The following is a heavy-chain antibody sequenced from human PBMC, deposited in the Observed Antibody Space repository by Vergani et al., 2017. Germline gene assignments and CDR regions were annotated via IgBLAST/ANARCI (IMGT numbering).Heavy chain of an antibody. Sequence: EVALVQSGPEMRKPGESLKISCKGSEYRFGNYWIGWVRQMPGKGLEWMGIIYPADSDTRYSPSFQGQVNISADKSISTAFLQWDSLKASDTALYYCARHTTYTDSWGQGTLVTVSS. D-gene: IGHD1-1*01. J-gene: IGHJ4*02. CDR2: IYPADSDT. V-gene: IGHV5-51*01. CDR3: ARHTTYTDS. CDR1: EYRFGNYW.